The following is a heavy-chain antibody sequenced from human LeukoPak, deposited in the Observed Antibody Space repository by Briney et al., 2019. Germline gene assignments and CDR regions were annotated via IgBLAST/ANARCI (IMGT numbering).Heavy chain of an antibody. CDR2: ISSSGSTI. J-gene: IGHJ4*02. V-gene: IGHV3-48*03. CDR3: ATSGWNFDY. Sequence: GGSLRLSCAASGFTFSSYEMNWVRQAPGKGVEWVSYISSSGSTIYYADSVKGRFTISRDNAKNSLYLQMNSLRAEDTAVYYCATSGWNFDYWGQGTLVTVSS. D-gene: IGHD6-19*01. CDR1: GFTFSSYE.